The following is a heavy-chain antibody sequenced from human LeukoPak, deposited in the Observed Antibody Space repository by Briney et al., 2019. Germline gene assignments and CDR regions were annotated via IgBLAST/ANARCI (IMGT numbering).Heavy chain of an antibody. D-gene: IGHD3-22*01. Sequence: GASVKVSCKASGYTFTSYGISWLRQAPGQGLEWMGWISAYNGNTNYAQKLQGRVTMTTDTSTSTAYMELRSLRSDDTAVYYCAREYYYDSSGYYQYWGQGTLVTVSS. CDR2: ISAYNGNT. CDR1: GYTFTSYG. V-gene: IGHV1-18*01. CDR3: AREYYYDSSGYYQY. J-gene: IGHJ4*02.